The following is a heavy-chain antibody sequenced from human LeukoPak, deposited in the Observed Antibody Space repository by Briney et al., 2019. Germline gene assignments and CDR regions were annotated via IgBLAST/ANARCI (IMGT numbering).Heavy chain of an antibody. D-gene: IGHD3-16*01. Sequence: GGSLRLSCVASGLTFRSFWMTWARQAPGRGLEWVANINEDGSEENYVDSVKGRFTIARDNAKNSLSRQMNSLRTEDSAVYYCATGGHLDYWGQGTRVTVSS. J-gene: IGHJ4*02. CDR1: GLTFRSFW. CDR2: INEDGSEE. V-gene: IGHV3-7*01. CDR3: ATGGHLDY.